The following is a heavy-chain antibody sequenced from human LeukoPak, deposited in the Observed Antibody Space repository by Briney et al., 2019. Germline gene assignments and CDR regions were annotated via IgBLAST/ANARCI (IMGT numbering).Heavy chain of an antibody. CDR2: IRQGGSEK. CDR3: ARNQN. D-gene: IGHD2/OR15-2a*01. J-gene: IGHJ4*02. Sequence: GGSLRLSCTASGFTFSNSWMSWVRQAPGKGLEWVANIRQGGSEKYYVDSVKGRFTISRDNAKNSLFLQMNSLRAEDTAVYYCARNQNWGQGTLVTVSS. V-gene: IGHV3-7*01. CDR1: GFTFSNSW.